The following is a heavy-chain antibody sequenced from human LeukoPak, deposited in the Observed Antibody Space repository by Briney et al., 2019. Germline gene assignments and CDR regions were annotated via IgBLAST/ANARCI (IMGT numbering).Heavy chain of an antibody. J-gene: IGHJ6*03. Sequence: ASVKVSRKASGYTFTGYYMHWVRQAPGQGLEWMGWINPNSGGTNYAQKFQGRVTMTRDTSISTAYMELSRLRSDDTAVYYCARDYGSGSYYLYYYYYMDVWGKGTTVTISS. CDR3: ARDYGSGSYYLYYYYYMDV. D-gene: IGHD3-10*01. V-gene: IGHV1-2*02. CDR1: GYTFTGYY. CDR2: INPNSGGT.